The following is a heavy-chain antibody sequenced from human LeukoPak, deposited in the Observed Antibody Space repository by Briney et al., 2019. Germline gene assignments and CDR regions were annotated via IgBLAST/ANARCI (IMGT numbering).Heavy chain of an antibody. CDR2: IRSKAYGWTT. V-gene: IGHV3-49*04. CDR1: GFTFGDYA. CDR3: TRVIVATKDY. J-gene: IGHJ4*02. Sequence: GGSLRLSCTGSGFTFGDYAMNWVRQAPGKGLEWVGFIRSKAYGWTTEYAASVNARITISRDDSKSIAYLEMNSLKTEDTAVYYCTRVIVATKDYWGQGTLVTVSS. D-gene: IGHD5-12*01.